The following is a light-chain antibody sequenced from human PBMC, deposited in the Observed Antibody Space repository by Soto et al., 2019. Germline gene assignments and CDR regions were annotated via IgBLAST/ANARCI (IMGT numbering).Light chain of an antibody. CDR2: GAS. Sequence: EILLTQSPGTLSLSPGDRATLSCRASQSLGSTFLAWYQQKSGQSPRLLIYGASDRATDVPDRFSGSGSGADFTLTISRLEPEDFADYFCQQYGRLPLSFGGGTKVDIK. CDR1: QSLGSTF. V-gene: IGKV3-20*01. J-gene: IGKJ4*01. CDR3: QQYGRLPLS.